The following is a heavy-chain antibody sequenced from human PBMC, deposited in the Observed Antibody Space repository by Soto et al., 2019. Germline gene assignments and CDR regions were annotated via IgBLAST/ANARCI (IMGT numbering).Heavy chain of an antibody. Sequence: GGSLRLSCAASGFTFSSYAMHWVRQAPGKGLEWVAVISYDGSNKYYADSVKGRFTISRDNSKNTLYLQMNRLRAEDKAVDYCAINGIDIAVAGTGAFDIWGQGTMVTVSS. CDR2: ISYDGSNK. V-gene: IGHV3-30-3*01. CDR3: AINGIDIAVAGTGAFDI. D-gene: IGHD6-19*01. CDR1: GFTFSSYA. J-gene: IGHJ3*02.